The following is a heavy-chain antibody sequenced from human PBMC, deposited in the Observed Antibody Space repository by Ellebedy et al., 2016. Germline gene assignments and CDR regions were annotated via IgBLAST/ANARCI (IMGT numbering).Heavy chain of an antibody. CDR1: GGTFSSYA. J-gene: IGHJ4*02. CDR2: IIPIFGTA. Sequence: SVKVSXKASGGTFSSYAISWVRQAPGQGLEWMGGIIPIFGTANYAQKFQGRVTITADESTSTAYMELSSLRSEDTAAYYCARDKREYFDYWGQGTLVTVSS. V-gene: IGHV1-69*13. CDR3: ARDKREYFDY.